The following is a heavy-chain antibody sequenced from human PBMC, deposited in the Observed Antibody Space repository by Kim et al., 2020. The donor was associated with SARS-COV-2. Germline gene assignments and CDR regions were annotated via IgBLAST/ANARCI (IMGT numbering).Heavy chain of an antibody. D-gene: IGHD3-16*01. CDR3: VAHWGTKGLGNNFQY. CDR2: GYYKGHT. V-gene: IGHV4-39*01. CDR1: GYSINTSNYY. J-gene: IGHJ1*01. Sequence: SETLSLTCAVSGYSINTSNYYWGWIRQPPGKGLEWIGSGYYKGHTFYSPSLKSRLTVSLDMSKNQFSLKLTSVTAADTAVYYCVAHWGTKGLGNNFQYWGQGTLVSVFS.